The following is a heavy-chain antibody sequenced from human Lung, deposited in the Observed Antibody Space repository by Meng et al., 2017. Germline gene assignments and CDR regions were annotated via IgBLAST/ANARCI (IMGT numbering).Heavy chain of an antibody. CDR3: ARDRGGSYGLADY. CDR1: GYTFTGYY. CDR2: IHPNSGGT. Sequence: QVQLVQSGAEVKKPGPSVTVSCKASGYTFTGYYMHWVRQAPGQGLEWMGRIHPNSGGTNYAQKFQGRVTMTSETYISTAYMELSSVRSDETAVYYCARDRGGSYGLADYGGQGTLVTVSS. D-gene: IGHD1-26*01. V-gene: IGHV1-2*06. J-gene: IGHJ4*02.